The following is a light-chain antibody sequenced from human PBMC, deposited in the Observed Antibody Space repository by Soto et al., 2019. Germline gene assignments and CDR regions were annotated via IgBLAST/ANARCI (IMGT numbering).Light chain of an antibody. J-gene: IGLJ1*01. CDR3: TAFSANRVYL. Sequence: ALSQPISVSGSRGQSITISCTGNSNDIGSYDYVCWYQQHPGKAPRLLIHGVHNRSPGISGRFSASKSGLTASLTISGLQAEAEADYYCTAFSANRVYLFGPGTKVTVL. V-gene: IGLV2-14*01. CDR2: GVH. CDR1: SNDIGSYDY.